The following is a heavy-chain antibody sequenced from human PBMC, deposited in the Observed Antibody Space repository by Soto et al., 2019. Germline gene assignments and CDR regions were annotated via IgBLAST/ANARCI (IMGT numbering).Heavy chain of an antibody. CDR1: GGSISSYY. Sequence: SETLSLTCTVSGGSISSYYWSWIRQPPGKGLEWIGYMYNTGSTVYNPPFKSRVTISVDTSKNQFSLKLNSVTAADTAVYYCARDLWGYCGTDCYPLDVWGQGTTVTSP. D-gene: IGHD2-21*02. CDR2: MYNTGST. CDR3: ARDLWGYCGTDCYPLDV. V-gene: IGHV4-59*01. J-gene: IGHJ6*02.